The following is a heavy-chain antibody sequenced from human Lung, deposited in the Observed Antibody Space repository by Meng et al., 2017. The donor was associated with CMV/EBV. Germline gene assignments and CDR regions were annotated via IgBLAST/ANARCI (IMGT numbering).Heavy chain of an antibody. CDR2: IYHSGST. CDR3: ASGVTALWGYYFDY. D-gene: IGHD2-21*02. Sequence: QRDLQGSRPGSGRPSGSLSLTFAVAGGSISSSNLLSWVRQPPGKGLESMGEIYHSGSTNYNTYLKCRVTISVDKSKTQFSLKLSSVTAADTAVYYCASGVTALWGYYFDYWGQGTLVTVSS. J-gene: IGHJ4*02. V-gene: IGHV4-4*02. CDR1: GGSISSSNL.